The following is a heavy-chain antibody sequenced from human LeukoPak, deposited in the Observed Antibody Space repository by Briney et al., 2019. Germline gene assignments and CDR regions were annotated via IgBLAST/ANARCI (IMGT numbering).Heavy chain of an antibody. CDR2: IKQDGSEK. CDR1: GFIISSYW. CDR3: TKGTIWLPFDY. D-gene: IGHD5-18*01. J-gene: IGHJ4*02. Sequence: QPGGSLRLSCAASGFIISSYWMSWVRQAPGKGLEWVANIKQDGSEKYYVDSVEGRFIISRDNAKNSLNLQLNSLRAEDTAVYYCTKGTIWLPFDYWGQGTLVTVSS. V-gene: IGHV3-7*05.